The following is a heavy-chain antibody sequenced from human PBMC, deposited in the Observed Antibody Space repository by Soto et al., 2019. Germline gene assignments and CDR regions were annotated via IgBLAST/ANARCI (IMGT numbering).Heavy chain of an antibody. D-gene: IGHD2-15*01. J-gene: IGHJ4*02. CDR2: IYSGGST. CDR1: GFTVSSNY. V-gene: IGHV3-66*01. CDR3: ARDTCLGYCSGGTFDY. Sequence: GGSLRLSCAASGFTVSSNYMSWVRQAPGKGLEWVSVIYSGGSTYYADSVKGRFTISRDNSKNTLYLQMNSLRAEDTAVYYCARDTCLGYCSGGTFDYWGQGTLVTVSS.